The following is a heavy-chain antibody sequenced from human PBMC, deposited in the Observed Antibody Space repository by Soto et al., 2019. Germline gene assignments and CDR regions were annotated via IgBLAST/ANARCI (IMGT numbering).Heavy chain of an antibody. J-gene: IGHJ4*02. CDR2: IYSGGST. CDR1: GFTVRSNY. Sequence: EVQLVESGGGLIQPGGSLRLSCAASGFTVRSNYMRWVRQAPGKGLEWVSVIYSGGSTYYADSVKGRFTISRDNSKNTLYLQMNSLRAEDTAVYYCARNYYDSSGGFDYWGQGTLVTVSS. V-gene: IGHV3-53*01. CDR3: ARNYYDSSGGFDY. D-gene: IGHD3-22*01.